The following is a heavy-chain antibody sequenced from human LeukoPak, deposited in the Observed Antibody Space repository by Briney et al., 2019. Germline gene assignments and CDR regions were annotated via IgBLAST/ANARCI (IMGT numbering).Heavy chain of an antibody. CDR3: ARRDDILTGYYNNFDY. CDR1: GYSLPSYW. D-gene: IGHD3-9*01. Sequence: GESLTISCKGSGYSLPSYWIGWVRQMPGKGLEWMGIIYPGDSDTRYSPSFQGQVTISADKSISTAYLQWSSLKASDTAMYYCARRDDILTGYYNNFDYWGQGTLVTVSP. J-gene: IGHJ4*02. V-gene: IGHV5-51*01. CDR2: IYPGDSDT.